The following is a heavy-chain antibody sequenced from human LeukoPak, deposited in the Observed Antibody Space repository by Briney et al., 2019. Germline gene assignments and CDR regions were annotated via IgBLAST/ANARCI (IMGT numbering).Heavy chain of an antibody. CDR1: GFTFSSYG. Sequence: GGSLRLSCAASGFTFSSYGMSWVRQNQGKGLEWVSAISGSGGSTYYAVSVKGRFTISRDNSKNTLYLQMNSLRAEDTAVYYCLYGYRIAHYWGQGTLVTVSS. V-gene: IGHV3-23*01. CDR2: ISGSGGST. CDR3: LYGYRIAHY. J-gene: IGHJ4*02. D-gene: IGHD5-18*01.